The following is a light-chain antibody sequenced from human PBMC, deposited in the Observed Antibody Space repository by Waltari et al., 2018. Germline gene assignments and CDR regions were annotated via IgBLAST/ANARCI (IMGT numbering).Light chain of an antibody. CDR1: QSVNSW. CDR3: QQYNSYSLWT. J-gene: IGKJ1*01. Sequence: DIQMTQSPSTLSASIGDRVTITCRASQSVNSWLAWYQQKPGKAPKLLIYKASNLDSGVPSRFSGGGSGTEFTLTISSLQPDDVATYYCQQYNSYSLWTFGQGTKVEIK. CDR2: KAS. V-gene: IGKV1-5*03.